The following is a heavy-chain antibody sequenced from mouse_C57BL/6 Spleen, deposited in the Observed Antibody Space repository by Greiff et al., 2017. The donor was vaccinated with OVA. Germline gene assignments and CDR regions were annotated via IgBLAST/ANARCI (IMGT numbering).Heavy chain of an antibody. CDR2: IHPTSGST. Sequence: QVQLQQPGAELVKPGASVKLSCKASGYTFTSYWMHWVKQRPGQGLEWIGMIHPTSGSTNYNEKFKSKATLTVDKSSSTAYMQLSSLTSEDSAVYYCARDNYGSYAMDYWGQGTSVTVSS. J-gene: IGHJ4*01. CDR1: GYTFTSYW. D-gene: IGHD1-1*01. CDR3: ARDNYGSYAMDY. V-gene: IGHV1-64*01.